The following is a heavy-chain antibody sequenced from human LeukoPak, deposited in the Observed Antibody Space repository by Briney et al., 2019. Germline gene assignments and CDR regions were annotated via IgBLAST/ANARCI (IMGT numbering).Heavy chain of an antibody. D-gene: IGHD3-10*01. V-gene: IGHV4-59*01. Sequence: SETLSLICTVSGGSISGYYWSWIRQPPGKGLEWIGYIYYSGSTNYNPSLRSRVTISVDTSKNQFSLKLSSVTAADTAVYYCARSPGVRGVKGAFDIWGQGTMVTVSS. J-gene: IGHJ3*02. CDR2: IYYSGST. CDR3: ARSPGVRGVKGAFDI. CDR1: GGSISGYY.